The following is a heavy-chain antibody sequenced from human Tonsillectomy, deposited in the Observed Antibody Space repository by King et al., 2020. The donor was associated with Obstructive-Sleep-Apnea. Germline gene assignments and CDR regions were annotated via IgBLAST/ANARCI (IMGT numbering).Heavy chain of an antibody. V-gene: IGHV4-31*03. Sequence: QLQESGPGLVKPSKTLSLTCTVSGASIGGTYYYWRWIRQHPGQGLEWLGLVHYSGETYYNPSLKSRLTISVDTSKNQFPLNLSSVTAADTAIYYCAREAIRLGEFRFWGQGTLVTVSA. CDR2: VHYSGET. CDR1: GASIGGTYYY. J-gene: IGHJ4*02. CDR3: AREAIRLGEFRF. D-gene: IGHD3-16*01.